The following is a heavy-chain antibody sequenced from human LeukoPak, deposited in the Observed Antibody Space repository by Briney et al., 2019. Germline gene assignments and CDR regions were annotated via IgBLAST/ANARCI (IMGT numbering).Heavy chain of an antibody. Sequence: GASVKVSCKASGYTFTGYYMNWVRQAPGQGLEWMGGIIPIFGTANYAQKFQGRVTITADESTSTAYMELSSLRSEDTAVYYCARGYCSGGSCYQTYYFDYWGQGTLVTVSS. V-gene: IGHV1-69*13. J-gene: IGHJ4*02. CDR3: ARGYCSGGSCYQTYYFDY. CDR1: GYTFTGYY. CDR2: IIPIFGTA. D-gene: IGHD2-15*01.